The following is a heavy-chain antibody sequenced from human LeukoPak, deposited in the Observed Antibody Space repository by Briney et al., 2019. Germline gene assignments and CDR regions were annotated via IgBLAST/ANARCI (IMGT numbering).Heavy chain of an antibody. D-gene: IGHD3-3*01. J-gene: IGHJ4*02. CDR3: AREENFWSGRPFSPDY. V-gene: IGHV3-23*01. Sequence: PGGSLRLSCAASEFSFSNRWMTWVRQALGKGLEWVSAISGSGGSTYYADSVKGRFTISRDNSKNTLYLQMNNLRVEDTAMYYCAREENFWSGRPFSPDYWGQGTLVTVSS. CDR2: ISGSGGST. CDR1: EFSFSNRW.